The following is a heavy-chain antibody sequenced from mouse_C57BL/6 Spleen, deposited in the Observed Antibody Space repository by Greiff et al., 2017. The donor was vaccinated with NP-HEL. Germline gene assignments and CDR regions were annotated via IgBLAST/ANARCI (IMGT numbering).Heavy chain of an antibody. CDR1: GYTFTSYW. CDR3: AIIRLLFYAMDY. V-gene: IGHV1-74*01. J-gene: IGHJ4*01. D-gene: IGHD1-1*01. CDR2: IHPSDSDT. Sequence: QVHVKQPGAELVKPGASVKVSCKASGYTFTSYWMHWVKQRPGQGLEWIGRIHPSDSDTNYNQKFKGKATLTVDKSSSTAYMQLSSLTSEDSAVYYCAIIRLLFYAMDYWGQGTSVTVSS.